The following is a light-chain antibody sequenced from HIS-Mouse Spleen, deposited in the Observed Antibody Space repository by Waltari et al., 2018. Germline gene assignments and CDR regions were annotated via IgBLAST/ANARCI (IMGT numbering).Light chain of an antibody. CDR2: EDS. J-gene: IGLJ2*01. Sequence: SYELTQPTPASVSPGQTARITYSRVALPKRYAYWYQQKSGQAHVLVIYEDSKRPSGIPERFSGSSSGTMATLTISGAQVEDEADYYCYSTDSSGNHRVFGGGTKLTVL. V-gene: IGLV3-10*01. CDR3: YSTDSSGNHRV. CDR1: ALPKRY.